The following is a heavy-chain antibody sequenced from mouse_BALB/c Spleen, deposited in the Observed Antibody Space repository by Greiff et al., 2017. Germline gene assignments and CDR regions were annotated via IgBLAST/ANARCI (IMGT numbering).Heavy chain of an antibody. J-gene: IGHJ3*01. V-gene: IGHV5-12-2*01. CDR2: ISNGGGST. Sequence: DVKLVESGGGLVQPGGSLKLSCAASGFTFSSYTMSWVRQTPEKRLEWVAYISNGGGSTYYPDTVKGRFTISRDNAKNTLYLQMSSLKSEDTAMYYCARHTYGFAYWGQGTLVTVSA. CDR3: ARHTYGFAY. CDR1: GFTFSSYT. D-gene: IGHD2-14*01.